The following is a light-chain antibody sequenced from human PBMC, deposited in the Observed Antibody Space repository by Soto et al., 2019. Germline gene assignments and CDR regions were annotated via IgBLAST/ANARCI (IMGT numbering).Light chain of an antibody. CDR2: GAS. V-gene: IGKV3-15*01. Sequence: EIVMTQSPATLSVSPGERATLSCRASQSVSTNLAWYQQKPGQAPRLLIYGASTRATGIPARFSGSGSGTEFTLTISSLQSDDFATYYCQQYYTDSSTFGQGTRLEIK. J-gene: IGKJ5*01. CDR1: QSVSTN. CDR3: QQYYTDSST.